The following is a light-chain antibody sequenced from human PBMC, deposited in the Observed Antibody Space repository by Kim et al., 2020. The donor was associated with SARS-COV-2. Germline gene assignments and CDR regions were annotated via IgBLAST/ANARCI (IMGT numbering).Light chain of an antibody. CDR2: DAS. J-gene: IGKJ3*01. CDR1: QSVSSY. CDR3: QQRINWPPRFT. Sequence: EIVLTQSPATLSLSPGERATLSCRASQSVSSYLAWYQQRPGHAPRLLIYDASNRATGIPARFSGSGSGTDFTLTISSLEPEDFEVYYCQQRINWPPRFTFGPGTKVDIK. V-gene: IGKV3-11*01.